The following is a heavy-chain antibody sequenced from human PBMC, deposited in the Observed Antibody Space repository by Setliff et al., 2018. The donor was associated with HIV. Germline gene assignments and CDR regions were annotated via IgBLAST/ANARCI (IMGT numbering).Heavy chain of an antibody. CDR2: ISTGGHFI. D-gene: IGHD3-22*01. V-gene: IGHV3-21*04. J-gene: IGHJ4*02. CDR1: GFTFSDYT. Sequence: GSLRLSCAASGFTFSDYTMNWVRQAPGKGLEWVSSISTGGHFIYYADSVRGRFTISRDNSKNTLYLQMNSLGAEDTAVYYCAKEVGDSSGYYYRNYYFDSWGQGTLVTVSS. CDR3: AKEVGDSSGYYYRNYYFDS.